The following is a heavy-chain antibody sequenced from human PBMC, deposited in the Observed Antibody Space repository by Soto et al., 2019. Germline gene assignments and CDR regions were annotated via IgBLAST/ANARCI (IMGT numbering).Heavy chain of an antibody. CDR2: IYHSGST. CDR3: ARYGYDILTGGPPYYFDY. J-gene: IGHJ4*02. D-gene: IGHD3-9*01. V-gene: IGHV4-4*02. Sequence: PSETLSLTCAVSGGSISSSNWWSWVRQPPGKGLEWIGEIYHSGSTNYNPSLKSRVTISVDKSKNQFSLKLSSVTAADTALYYCARYGYDILTGGPPYYFDYWGQGTLVTVSS. CDR1: GGSISSSNW.